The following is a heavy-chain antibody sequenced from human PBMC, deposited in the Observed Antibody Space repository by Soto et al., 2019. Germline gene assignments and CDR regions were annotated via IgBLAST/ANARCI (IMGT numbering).Heavy chain of an antibody. V-gene: IGHV1-58*01. CDR2: IGVGSGSP. J-gene: IGHJ4*02. D-gene: IGHD5-12*01. CDR1: GFTFTNSA. Sequence: SGKVSCKASGFTFTNSAVQWVRQARGQRLEWIGWIGVGSGSPNYAQKFQERVTITRDMSTTTAYMELSSLRSEDTAMYYCAAELWRGNTGYWGQGTPVTVSS. CDR3: AAELWRGNTGY.